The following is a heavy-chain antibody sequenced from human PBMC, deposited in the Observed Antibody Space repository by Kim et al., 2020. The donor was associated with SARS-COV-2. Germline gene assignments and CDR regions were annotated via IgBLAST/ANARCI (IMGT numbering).Heavy chain of an antibody. Sequence: SETLSLTCTVSGGSISSSSYYWGWIRQPPGKGLEWIGSIYYSGSTYYNPSLKSRVTISVDTSKNQFSLKLSSVTAADTAVYYCARHGGYTYDILTGYYTNWFDPWGQGTLVTVSS. CDR2: IYYSGST. D-gene: IGHD3-9*01. CDR1: GGSISSSSYY. CDR3: ARHGGYTYDILTGYYTNWFDP. V-gene: IGHV4-39*01. J-gene: IGHJ5*02.